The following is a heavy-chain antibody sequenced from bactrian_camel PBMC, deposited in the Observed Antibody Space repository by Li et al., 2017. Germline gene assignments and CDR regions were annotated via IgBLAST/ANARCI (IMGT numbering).Heavy chain of an antibody. V-gene: IGHV3S31*01. Sequence: VQLVESGGGLVQPGGSLTLSCVASDFTFGSYAMSWIRQAPGKGLEWVATIESGRPSGSDVYYADSVKGRATVSRINAYNTLHLQLIRLKPEDTAIYYCAKGPGYYSEWDAWGQGTQVTVS. CDR3: AKGPGYYSEWDA. CDR2: IESGRPSGSDV. CDR1: DFTFGSYA. D-gene: IGHD4*01. J-gene: IGHJ6*01.